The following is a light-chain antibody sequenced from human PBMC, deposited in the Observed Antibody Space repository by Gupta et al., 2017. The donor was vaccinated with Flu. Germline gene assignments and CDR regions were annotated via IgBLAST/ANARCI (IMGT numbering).Light chain of an antibody. V-gene: IGLV3-21*02. Sequence: SYVLTQPPSVSLAPGQTARITCGGNNIGSKSVHWYQQKPGQAPVLVVYDDCDRPSGIPERFSGSNSGNTATLTISRVEAGDEADYYCQVWDSSSAWVFGGGTKLTVL. CDR3: QVWDSSSAWV. J-gene: IGLJ3*02. CDR2: DDC. CDR1: NIGSKS.